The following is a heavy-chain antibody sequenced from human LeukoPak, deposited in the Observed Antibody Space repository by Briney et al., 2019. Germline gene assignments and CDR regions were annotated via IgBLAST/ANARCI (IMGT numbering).Heavy chain of an antibody. Sequence: GGSLRLSCAASGFTFDDYAMHWVRQAPGKGLEWVSGISWNSGSIGYADSVKGRFTISRDNAKNSLYLQMNSLRAEDTAVYYCARDAGYGYDRFDYWGQGTQVTVSS. CDR1: GFTFDDYA. V-gene: IGHV3-9*01. CDR3: ARDAGYGYDRFDY. D-gene: IGHD5-18*01. CDR2: ISWNSGSI. J-gene: IGHJ4*02.